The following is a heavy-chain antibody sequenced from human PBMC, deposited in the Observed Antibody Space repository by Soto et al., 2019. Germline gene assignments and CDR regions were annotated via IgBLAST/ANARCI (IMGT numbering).Heavy chain of an antibody. CDR3: ARDDDYPDNGFDY. CDR1: GFTFSRHG. D-gene: IGHD4-17*01. J-gene: IGHJ4*02. V-gene: IGHV3-33*01. Sequence: QVQLVESGGGVVQPGTSLRLSCAASGFTFSRHGMHWVRQTPGKGLEWLAVILNDASGHWYADSVKGRFTISRDTFEKTLYLQMNGLRLEDTAMYYCARDDDYPDNGFDYWGQGTLVTVSS. CDR2: ILNDASGH.